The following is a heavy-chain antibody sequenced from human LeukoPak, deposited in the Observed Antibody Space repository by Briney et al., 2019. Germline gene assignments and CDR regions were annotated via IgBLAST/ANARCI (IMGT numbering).Heavy chain of an antibody. CDR2: IYYSGST. CDR3: ARGYYGSGSFFDY. V-gene: IGHV4-61*01. J-gene: IGHJ4*02. Sequence: SETLSLACTVSGGSVRSGSYYWSWIRQPPGKGLEWIGYIYYSGSTNYNPSLRSRVTISVDTSKNQFSLKLSSVTAADTAVYYCARGYYGSGSFFDYWGQGTLVTVSS. D-gene: IGHD3-10*01. CDR1: GGSVRSGSYY.